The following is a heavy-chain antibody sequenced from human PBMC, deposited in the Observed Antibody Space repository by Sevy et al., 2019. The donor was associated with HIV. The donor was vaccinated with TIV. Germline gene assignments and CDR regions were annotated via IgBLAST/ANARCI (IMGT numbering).Heavy chain of an antibody. V-gene: IGHV1-2*02. D-gene: IGHD3-3*01. CDR2: INPNSGDT. J-gene: IGHJ5*02. Sequence: ASVKVSCKASGYTFTAYYIHWVRQAPGQGLECMGWINPNSGDTNYAQNFQGRVTMTSDTSSSTVYMDLNRLRSDDTAVYYCARVPTIFTEVNWFDPWGQGTLVTVSS. CDR1: GYTFTAYY. CDR3: ARVPTIFTEVNWFDP.